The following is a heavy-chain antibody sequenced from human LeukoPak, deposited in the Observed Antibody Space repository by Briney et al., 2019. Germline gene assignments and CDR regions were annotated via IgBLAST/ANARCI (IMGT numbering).Heavy chain of an antibody. CDR3: ATDLWAMDTLGGDY. CDR2: ISAYNGNT. D-gene: IGHD5-18*01. J-gene: IGHJ4*02. CDR1: GYTFTSYG. V-gene: IGHV1-18*01. Sequence: ASVKVSCKASGYTFTSYGISRVRQAPGQGLEWMGWISAYNGNTNYAQKLQGRVTMTTDTSTSTAYMELRSLRSEDTAVYYCATDLWAMDTLGGDYWGQGTLVTVSS.